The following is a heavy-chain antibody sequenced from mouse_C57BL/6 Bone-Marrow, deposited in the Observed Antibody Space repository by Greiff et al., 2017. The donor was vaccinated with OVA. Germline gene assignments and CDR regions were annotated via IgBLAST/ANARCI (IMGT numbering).Heavy chain of an antibody. Sequence: VQLKQSGPELVKPGASVKIPCKASGYTFTDYNMDWVQQSPGKSLEWIGDINPNNGGTIYNQKFKGKATLTVDKSSSTAYMELRSLTAVDTGVYYGERWGNWGGFAYWGQGTLVTVSA. CDR1: GYTFTDYN. CDR2: INPNNGGT. D-gene: IGHD4-1*02. CDR3: ERWGNWGGFAY. J-gene: IGHJ3*01. V-gene: IGHV1-18*01.